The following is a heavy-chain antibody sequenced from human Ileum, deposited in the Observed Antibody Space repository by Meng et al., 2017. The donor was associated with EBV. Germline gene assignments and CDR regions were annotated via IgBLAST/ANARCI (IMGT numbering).Heavy chain of an antibody. J-gene: IGHJ5*02. CDR2: IDQSGYT. CDR3: ARYGRCNGNSFYCFNP. CDR1: GGSFNDYY. Sequence: QVRLQEWGTGLFKPPATLSLTCAGYGGSFNDYYWTWLRQPPGKGLEWIGEIDQSGYTKFNPSLSSRATISRDTSNNQFSLRLNSVTAADTALYYCARYGRCNGNSFYCFNPWGQGTLVTVSS. V-gene: IGHV4-34*01. D-gene: IGHD4-23*01.